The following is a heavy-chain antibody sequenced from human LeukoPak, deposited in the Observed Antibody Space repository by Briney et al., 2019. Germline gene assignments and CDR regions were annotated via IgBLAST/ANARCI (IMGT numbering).Heavy chain of an antibody. CDR3: AGRPSPPDAFDI. V-gene: IGHV3-33*08. CDR2: IWYGGSNK. J-gene: IGHJ3*02. CDR1: GFTFSSYG. Sequence: GGSLRLSCAASGFTFSSYGMHWVRQAPGKGLEGVAVIWYGGSNKYYADSVKGRFTISRDNSKNTLYLQMNSLRAEDTAVYYCAGRPSPPDAFDIWGQGTMVTVSS.